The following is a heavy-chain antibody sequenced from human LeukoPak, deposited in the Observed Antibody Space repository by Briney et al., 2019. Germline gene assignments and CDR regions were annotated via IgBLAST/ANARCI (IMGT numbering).Heavy chain of an antibody. V-gene: IGHV3-7*04. CDR2: IKQDGSEK. Sequence: PGGSLRLSCAASGFTFSSYWMSWVRQAPGKGLEWVANIKQDGSEKYYVDSVKGRFTISRDNANNSLYLQMNSLRAEDTAVYHCARRLRGLITYYFDYWGQGTLVTVSS. CDR1: GFTFSSYW. CDR3: ARRLRGLITYYFDY. J-gene: IGHJ4*02. D-gene: IGHD3-10*01.